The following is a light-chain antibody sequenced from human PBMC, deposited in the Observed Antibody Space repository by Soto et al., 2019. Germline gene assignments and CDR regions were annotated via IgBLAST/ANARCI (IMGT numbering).Light chain of an antibody. CDR3: QQYNSYSRT. CDR2: KAS. V-gene: IGKV1-5*03. Sequence: DIQMTQSPSTLSASVGDRVTITCRASQSISSWLAWYQQKPGKAPKLLIYKASSLESGVPSRFSGSGSGTEFTLTISSLQPDDFAIYYCQQYNSYSRTFGHGTKVEIK. J-gene: IGKJ1*01. CDR1: QSISSW.